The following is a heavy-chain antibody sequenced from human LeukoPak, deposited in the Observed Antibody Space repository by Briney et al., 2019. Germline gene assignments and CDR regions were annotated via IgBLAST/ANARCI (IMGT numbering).Heavy chain of an antibody. Sequence: PSETLSLTCTVSGGSISSYYWSWIRQPPGKGLEWIGYIYYSGSTNYNPSLKSRVTISVDTSKNQFSLKLSSVTAADTAVYYCARGLRWPTYYFDYWGQGTPVTVSS. CDR1: GGSISSYY. CDR2: IYYSGST. CDR3: ARGLRWPTYYFDY. J-gene: IGHJ4*02. V-gene: IGHV4-59*01. D-gene: IGHD4-23*01.